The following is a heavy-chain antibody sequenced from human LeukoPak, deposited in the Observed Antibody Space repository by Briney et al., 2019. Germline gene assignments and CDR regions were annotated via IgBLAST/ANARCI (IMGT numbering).Heavy chain of an antibody. CDR3: AKIAIDIVVVPAATDY. V-gene: IGHV3-23*01. Sequence: PGGSLRLSCAASGFTFSSYAMSWVRQAPGKGLEWVSAISGSGGSTYYADSVKGRFTISRDNSKNTLYLQMNSLRAEDTAVYYCAKIAIDIVVVPAATDYWGQGTLATVSS. J-gene: IGHJ4*02. D-gene: IGHD2-2*01. CDR1: GFTFSSYA. CDR2: ISGSGGST.